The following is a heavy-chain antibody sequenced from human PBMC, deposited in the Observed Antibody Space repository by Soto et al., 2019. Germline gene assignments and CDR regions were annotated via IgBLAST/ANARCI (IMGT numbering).Heavy chain of an antibody. CDR2: IRNKRYDYTT. J-gene: IGHJ4*02. V-gene: IGHV3-72*01. D-gene: IGHD2-2*01. Sequence: EVQLVESGGGLVQPGGSLRLSCAASGFTFSDHYMDWVRQAPGKGLEWVGRIRNKRYDYTTAYAASVKGRFTISRDESQGSVSLQIDSPRTEDTAVYYCATARPTNAWSGFDYWGQGTLVSVSS. CDR1: GFTFSDHY. CDR3: ATARPTNAWSGFDY.